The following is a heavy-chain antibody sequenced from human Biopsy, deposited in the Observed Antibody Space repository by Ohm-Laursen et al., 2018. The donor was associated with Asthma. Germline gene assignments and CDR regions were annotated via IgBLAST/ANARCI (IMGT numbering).Heavy chain of an antibody. CDR3: AKVGDGYGDYVGYLDA. V-gene: IGHV3-23*01. D-gene: IGHD4-17*01. CDR2: ISSGGGTI. J-gene: IGHJ5*02. Sequence: SLRLSCSATGFTLSRYAIHWVRQAPGKGLEWVSVISSGGGTIDYADSVKGRFTNSSNISTNTVYLQMDSLSADDTAVDYCAKVGDGYGDYVGYLDAWGQGTLVIVSS. CDR1: GFTLSRYA.